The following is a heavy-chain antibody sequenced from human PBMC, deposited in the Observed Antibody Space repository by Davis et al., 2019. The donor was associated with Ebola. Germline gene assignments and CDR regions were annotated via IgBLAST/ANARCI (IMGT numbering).Heavy chain of an antibody. D-gene: IGHD2-15*01. CDR2: ISSSSSYI. CDR3: ARGGKLPVGYYYYGMDV. V-gene: IGHV3-21*01. Sequence: GESLKISCAASGFTFSSYSMNWVRQAPGKGLEWVSSISSSSSYIYYADSVKGRFIISRDNAKNSLYLQMNSLRDEDTAVYFCARGGKLPVGYYYYGMDVWGQGTTVTVSS. CDR1: GFTFSSYS. J-gene: IGHJ6*02.